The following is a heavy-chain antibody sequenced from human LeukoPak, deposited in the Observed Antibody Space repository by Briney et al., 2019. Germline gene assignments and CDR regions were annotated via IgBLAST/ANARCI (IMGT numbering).Heavy chain of an antibody. CDR3: AREKMGSYFLFDC. D-gene: IGHD1-26*01. CDR1: GGSISSYY. CDR2: IYYSGST. J-gene: IGHJ4*02. V-gene: IGHV4-59*01. Sequence: SETLSLTCTVSGGSISSYYWSWIRQPPGKGLEWIGYIYYSGSTNYNPFLKSRVTISVDTSKNQFSLKLGSVTAADTAVYYCAREKMGSYFLFDCWGQGTLVTVSS.